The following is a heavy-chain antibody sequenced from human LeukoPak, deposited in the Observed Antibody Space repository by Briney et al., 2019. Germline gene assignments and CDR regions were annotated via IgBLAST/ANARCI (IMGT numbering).Heavy chain of an antibody. Sequence: SKTLSLTCAVYGGSFSGYYWSWIRQPAGKGLEWIGRIYTSGSANYSPSLKSRVTMSVDTSKNQFSLKLSSVTAADTAVYYCARARGVDYYGSVVNWFDPWGQGTLVTVSS. CDR1: GGSFSGYY. CDR2: IYTSGSA. CDR3: ARARGVDYYGSVVNWFDP. D-gene: IGHD3-10*01. J-gene: IGHJ5*02. V-gene: IGHV4-59*10.